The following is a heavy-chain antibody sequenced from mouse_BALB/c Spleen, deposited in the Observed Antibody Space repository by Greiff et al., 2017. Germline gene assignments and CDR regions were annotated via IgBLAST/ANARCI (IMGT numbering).Heavy chain of an antibody. Sequence: EVKLVESGGGLVQPGGSLKLSCAASGFTFSSFGMHWVRQAPEKGLEWVAYISSGSSTIYYADTVKGRFTISRDNPKNTLFLQMTSLRSEDTAMYYCARLSNYDYYAMDYWGQGTSVTVSS. CDR1: GFTFSSFG. V-gene: IGHV5-17*02. D-gene: IGHD2-5*01. J-gene: IGHJ4*01. CDR2: ISSGSSTI. CDR3: ARLSNYDYYAMDY.